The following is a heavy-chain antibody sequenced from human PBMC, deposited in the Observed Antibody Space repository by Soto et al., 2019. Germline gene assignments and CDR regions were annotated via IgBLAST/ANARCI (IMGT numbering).Heavy chain of an antibody. V-gene: IGHV4-39*01. CDR3: ARHQVFVGTLVVVDATPDDFDI. CDR1: GGSISSSSYY. J-gene: IGHJ3*02. Sequence: PSETLSLTCTVSGGSISSSSYYWGWIRQPPGKGLEWIGSIYYSGSTYYNPSLKSRVTISVDTSKNQFSLKLSSVTAADTAVYYCARHQVFVGTLVVVDATPDDFDIWGQGTMVTVS. D-gene: IGHD2-15*01. CDR2: IYYSGST.